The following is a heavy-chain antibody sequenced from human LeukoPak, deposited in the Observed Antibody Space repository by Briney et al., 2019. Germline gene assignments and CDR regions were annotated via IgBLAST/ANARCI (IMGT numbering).Heavy chain of an antibody. Sequence: PGGSLRLSCAASGFTVSSNYMSWVRQAPGKGLGWVPVIYSGGSTYYADSVKGRFTISRDNSKNTLYLQMNSLRAEGTAVYYCAREDYYDSSGYYYEDWGQGTLVTVSS. CDR1: GFTVSSNY. V-gene: IGHV3-53*01. D-gene: IGHD3-22*01. J-gene: IGHJ4*02. CDR2: IYSGGST. CDR3: AREDYYDSSGYYYED.